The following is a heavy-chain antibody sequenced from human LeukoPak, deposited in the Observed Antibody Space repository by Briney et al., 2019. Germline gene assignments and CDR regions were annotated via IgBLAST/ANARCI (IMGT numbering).Heavy chain of an antibody. CDR2: ISGSGGST. Sequence: PGGSLRLSCAASGFTFSSYAMSWVRQAPGKGLEWVSAISGSGGSTYYADSVKGRFTIARDNSKNTLYLQMNSLRAGDTAVYYCAKDIFSSSGPYDAFDIWGQGTMVTVSS. J-gene: IGHJ3*02. CDR3: AKDIFSSSGPYDAFDI. CDR1: GFTFSSYA. D-gene: IGHD3-22*01. V-gene: IGHV3-23*01.